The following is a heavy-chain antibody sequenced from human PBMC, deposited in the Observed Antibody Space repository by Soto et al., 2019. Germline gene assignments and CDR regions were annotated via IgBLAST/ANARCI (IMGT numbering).Heavy chain of an antibody. J-gene: IGHJ4*02. V-gene: IGHV3-30*18. CDR2: ISYDGSNK. CDR1: GFTFSSYG. Sequence: QVQLVESGGGVVQPGRSLRLSCAASGFTFSSYGMHWVRQAPGKGLEWVAVISYDGSNKYYADSVKGRFTISRDNSKNTLYLQMNSLRAEDTAVYYCAKLGLIVGATPFDYWGQGTLVTVSS. D-gene: IGHD1-26*01. CDR3: AKLGLIVGATPFDY.